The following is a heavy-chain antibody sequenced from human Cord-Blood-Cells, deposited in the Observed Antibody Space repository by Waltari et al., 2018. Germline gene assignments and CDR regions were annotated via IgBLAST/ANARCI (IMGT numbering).Heavy chain of an antibody. Sequence: QVQLQESGPGLVKPSETLSLTCAVSGYSISSGYYWGWIRQPPGKGLEWIGSIYHRGSTYYNQSLKSRVTISGDTSKHQFSLKLSSVTAADTAVYYCASIVGATADDYWGQGTLVTVSS. CDR1: GYSISSGYY. J-gene: IGHJ4*02. V-gene: IGHV4-38-2*01. CDR3: ASIVGATADDY. CDR2: IYHRGST. D-gene: IGHD1-26*01.